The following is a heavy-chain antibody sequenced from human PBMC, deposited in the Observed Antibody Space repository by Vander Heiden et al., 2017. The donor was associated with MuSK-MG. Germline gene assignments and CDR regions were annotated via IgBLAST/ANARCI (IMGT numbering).Heavy chain of an antibody. D-gene: IGHD3-22*01. J-gene: IGHJ4*02. Sequence: QLQLQESGPGLVKPSETLSLTCTVSGGSISSSSYYWGWIRQPPGKGLEWIGSIYYSGSTYYNPSLKSRVTISVDTSKNQFSLKLSSVTAADTAVYYCARDSGADATYYYDSSGPLWASDYWGQGTLVTVSS. CDR3: ARDSGADATYYYDSSGPLWASDY. CDR2: IYYSGST. CDR1: GGSISSSSYY. V-gene: IGHV4-39*07.